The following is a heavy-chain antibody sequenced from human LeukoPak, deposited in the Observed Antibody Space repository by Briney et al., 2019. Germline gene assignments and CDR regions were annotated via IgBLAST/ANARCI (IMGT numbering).Heavy chain of an antibody. D-gene: IGHD4-17*01. CDR2: INPSGGST. Sequence: ASVKVSCKASGYTFTSYYMHWVRQAPGQGLEWMGIINPSGGSTSYAQKFQGRVNMTRDTSTSTVYMELSSLRSEDTAVYYCARDEGLRHWYFDLWGRGTLVTVSS. CDR3: ARDEGLRHWYFDL. V-gene: IGHV1-46*01. J-gene: IGHJ2*01. CDR1: GYTFTSYY.